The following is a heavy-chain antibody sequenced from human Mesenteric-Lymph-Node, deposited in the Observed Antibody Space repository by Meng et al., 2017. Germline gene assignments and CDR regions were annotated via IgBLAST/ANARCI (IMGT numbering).Heavy chain of an antibody. V-gene: IGHV1-69*13. CDR2: IIPIFGTA. D-gene: IGHD3-10*01. CDR3: ARDDYYGSGTTWFDP. Sequence: SVKVSCKASGGTFSSYAISWVRQAPGQGLEWMGGIIPIFGTANYAQKFQGRVTITADESTSTAYMELSSLRSEDTAVYYCARDDYYGSGTTWFDPWGQGNLVTVAS. CDR1: GGTFSSYA. J-gene: IGHJ5*02.